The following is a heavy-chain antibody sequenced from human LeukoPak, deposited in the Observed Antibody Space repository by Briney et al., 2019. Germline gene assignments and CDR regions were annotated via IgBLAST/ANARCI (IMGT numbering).Heavy chain of an antibody. Sequence: GGSLRLSCAASGFTFDDYAMHWVRQAPGEGLEWVSGISWNSGSIGYADSVKGRFTISRDNAKNSLYLQMNSLRAEDTALYYCAKDSGYSYGSLDYWGQGTLVTVSS. CDR1: GFTFDDYA. D-gene: IGHD5-18*01. J-gene: IGHJ4*02. V-gene: IGHV3-9*01. CDR2: ISWNSGSI. CDR3: AKDSGYSYGSLDY.